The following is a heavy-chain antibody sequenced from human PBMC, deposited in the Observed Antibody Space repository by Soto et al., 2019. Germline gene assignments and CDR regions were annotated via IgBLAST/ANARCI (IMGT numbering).Heavy chain of an antibody. V-gene: IGHV3-23*01. Sequence: EVQLLESGGGLVQPGGSLRLSCAASGFTFGSYAMSWVRQAPGKGLEWVSAISGSGGSTYYADSVKGRFTISRDNSKNTLYLQMNSLRTEDTAVYYCAKMPGWYHIFDYWGQGTLVTASS. CDR2: ISGSGGST. CDR3: AKMPGWYHIFDY. J-gene: IGHJ4*02. D-gene: IGHD2-2*01. CDR1: GFTFGSYA.